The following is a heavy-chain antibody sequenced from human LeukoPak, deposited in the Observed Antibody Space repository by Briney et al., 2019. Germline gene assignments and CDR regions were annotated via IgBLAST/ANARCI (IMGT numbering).Heavy chain of an antibody. D-gene: IGHD6-13*01. J-gene: IGHJ5*02. CDR2: IYYSGST. Sequence: SETLSLTCTVSGGSISSYYWSWIRQPPGKGLGWIGYIYYSGSTNYNPSLKSRVTISVDTSKNQFSLKLSSVTAADTAVYYCARYSSSWLNRNWFDPWGQGTLVTVSS. CDR3: ARYSSSWLNRNWFDP. CDR1: GGSISSYY. V-gene: IGHV4-59*01.